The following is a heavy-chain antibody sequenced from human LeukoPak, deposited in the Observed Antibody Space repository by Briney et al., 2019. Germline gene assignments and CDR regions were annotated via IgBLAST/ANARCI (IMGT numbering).Heavy chain of an antibody. CDR1: GFTFSSYW. V-gene: IGHV3-7*01. Sequence: PGGSLRLSCAASGFTFSSYWMSWVRQAPGKGLEWVANIKQDGSEKYYVDSVKGRFTISRDNAKSSLYLQMNSLRAEDTAVYYCAVTSLVRGVQDYWGQGTLVPSPQ. CDR2: IKQDGSEK. D-gene: IGHD3-10*01. CDR3: AVTSLVRGVQDY. J-gene: IGHJ4*02.